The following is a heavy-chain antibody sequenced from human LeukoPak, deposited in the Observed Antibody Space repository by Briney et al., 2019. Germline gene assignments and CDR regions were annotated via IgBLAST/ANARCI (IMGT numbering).Heavy chain of an antibody. CDR1: GFTVSGNS. CDR3: ARTSQSYELLSGSDLGY. J-gene: IGHJ4*02. D-gene: IGHD3/OR15-3a*01. V-gene: IGHV3-66*01. Sequence: GGSLRLSCAASGFTVSGNSMSWVRQAPGKGLEWVSVIYSGGITNYADSVKGRFTISRDSSKNTVSLQMNSLRAEDTAVYYCARTSQSYELLSGSDLGYWGQGTLVTVSS. CDR2: IYSGGIT.